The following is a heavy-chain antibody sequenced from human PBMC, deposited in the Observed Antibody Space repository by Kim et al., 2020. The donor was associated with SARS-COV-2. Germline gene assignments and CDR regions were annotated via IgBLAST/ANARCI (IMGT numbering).Heavy chain of an antibody. J-gene: IGHJ6*03. Sequence: YYNPSLKSRVTISVDTSKNQFSLKLSSVTAADTAVYYCARLDYYYYMDVWGKGTTVTVSS. V-gene: IGHV4-39*01. CDR3: ARLDYYYYMDV.